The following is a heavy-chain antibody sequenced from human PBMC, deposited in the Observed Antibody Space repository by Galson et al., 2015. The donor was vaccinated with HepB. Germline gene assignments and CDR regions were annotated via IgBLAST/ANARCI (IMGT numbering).Heavy chain of an antibody. V-gene: IGHV1-18*01. CDR1: GYTFTSYG. D-gene: IGHD5-12*01. CDR2: ISAYTGNT. J-gene: IGHJ3*02. CDR3: ARVRWAHPIVATILGPYDAFDI. Sequence: SVKVSCKASGYTFTSYGIRWVRQAPGQGLEWMGWISAYTGNTNYAQKLQGRVTMTTDTSTSTAYMELRSLRSDDTAVYYCARVRWAHPIVATILGPYDAFDIWGQGTMVTVSS.